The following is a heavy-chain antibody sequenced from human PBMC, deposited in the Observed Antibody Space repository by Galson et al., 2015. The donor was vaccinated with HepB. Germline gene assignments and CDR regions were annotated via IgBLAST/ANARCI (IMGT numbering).Heavy chain of an antibody. CDR1: GYTFTSYD. J-gene: IGHJ6*02. CDR3: ARDFPQYYDYVWGSDRPSGGMDV. V-gene: IGHV1-8*01. D-gene: IGHD3-16*02. Sequence: SVKVSCKASGYTFTSYDINWVRQATGQGLEWMGWMSPNSGNTGYAQKFQGRVTMTRNTSISTAYMELSSLRSEDTAVYYCARDFPQYYDYVWGSDRPSGGMDVWGQGTTVTVSS. CDR2: MSPNSGNT.